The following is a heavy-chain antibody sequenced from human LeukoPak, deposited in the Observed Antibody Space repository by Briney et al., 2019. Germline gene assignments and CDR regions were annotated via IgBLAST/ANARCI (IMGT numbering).Heavy chain of an antibody. CDR2: IKEDGSEK. D-gene: IGHD3-10*02. J-gene: IGHJ6*04. CDR3: AELGITMIGGV. Sequence: PGGSLRLSCAASGFTFSSYWMNWVRQAPGKGLEWVANIKEDGSEKYYVDSVKGRFTISRGNAKNSLYLQMNSLRAEDTAVYYCAELGITMIGGVWGKGTTVTISS. CDR1: GFTFSSYW. V-gene: IGHV3-7*01.